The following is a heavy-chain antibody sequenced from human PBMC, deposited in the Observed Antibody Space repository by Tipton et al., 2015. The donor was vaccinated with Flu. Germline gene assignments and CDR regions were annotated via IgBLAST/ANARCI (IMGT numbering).Heavy chain of an antibody. D-gene: IGHD6-19*01. CDR1: GFNFRSFS. Sequence: SLRLFCVASGFNFRSFSMGWVRQAPGKGLEWVASVSDSGATSFHADSVKGRFTISRDDFRSTLSLQMDNLRADDTAEYFCAKFFSGWYSAFDLWGQGTRVAVSS. V-gene: IGHV3-23*01. CDR2: VSDSGATS. J-gene: IGHJ3*01. CDR3: AKFFSGWYSAFDL.